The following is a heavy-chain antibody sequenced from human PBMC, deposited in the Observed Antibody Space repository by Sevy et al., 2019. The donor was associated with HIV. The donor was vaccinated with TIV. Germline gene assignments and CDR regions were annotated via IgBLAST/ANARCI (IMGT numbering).Heavy chain of an antibody. D-gene: IGHD5-12*01. CDR1: GFTFSSYV. CDR2: LSASGGTT. Sequence: GGSLRLSCAASGFTFSSYVMSWVRQAPGKGLEWVSGLSASGGTTYYADSVKGRFTISRDNSKNTLYLQMNSLRAEDTAVYYCAKDSCGGYGWGVFDYWGQGTLVTVSS. CDR3: AKDSCGGYGWGVFDY. J-gene: IGHJ4*02. V-gene: IGHV3-23*01.